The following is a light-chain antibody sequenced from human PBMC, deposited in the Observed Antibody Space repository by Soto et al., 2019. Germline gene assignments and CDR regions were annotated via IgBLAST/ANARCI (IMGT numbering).Light chain of an antibody. CDR1: QSVSSSY. CDR3: QQYGSSPPYT. Sequence: EIVLTQSPGILSLSPGERATLSCRASQSVSSSYLAWYQQKPGQAPRLLIYGASNRATAIPDRFSASGSKTDFTLTISRLEPEDFALYYCQQYGSSPPYTFGQGTKLEIK. J-gene: IGKJ2*01. CDR2: GAS. V-gene: IGKV3-20*01.